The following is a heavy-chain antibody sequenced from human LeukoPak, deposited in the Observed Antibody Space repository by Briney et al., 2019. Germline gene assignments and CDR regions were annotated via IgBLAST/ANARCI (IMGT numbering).Heavy chain of an antibody. CDR3: ARIVGYCSSTSCYADASEDY. Sequence: ASVKVSCKASGYTFTNYYMHWVRQAPGQGLEWMGLMNPSVDTTSYAQKFQGRVTITRDTSTSTVYLDLSSLRSADTAVYYCARIVGYCSSTSCYADASEDYWGQGTQVTVSS. V-gene: IGHV1-46*01. J-gene: IGHJ4*02. CDR2: MNPSVDTT. CDR1: GYTFTNYY. D-gene: IGHD2-2*01.